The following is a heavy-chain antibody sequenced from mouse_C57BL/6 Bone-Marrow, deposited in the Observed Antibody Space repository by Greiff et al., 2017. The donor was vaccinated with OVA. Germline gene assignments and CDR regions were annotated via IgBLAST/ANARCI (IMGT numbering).Heavy chain of an antibody. CDR3: ARRSGIYYGNLLAMDY. CDR1: GYTFTSYW. V-gene: IGHV1-72*01. Sequence: VQLQQPGAELVKPGASVKLSCKASGYTFTSYWMHWVKQRPGRGLEWIGRIDPNSGGTKYNEKFKSKATLTVDKPSSTAYMQLSSLTSEYSALYYCARRSGIYYGNLLAMDYWGQGTSVTVSS. D-gene: IGHD2-1*01. CDR2: IDPNSGGT. J-gene: IGHJ4*01.